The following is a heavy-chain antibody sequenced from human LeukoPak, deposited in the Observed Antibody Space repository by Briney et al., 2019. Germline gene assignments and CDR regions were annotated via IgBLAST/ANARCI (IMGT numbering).Heavy chain of an antibody. Sequence: PGGSLRLSCAASGITISNHWMTWVRQAPGKGLEWVANIKQDGSETYYVDSVKGRFTISRDNAENSLFLQMNSLRAEDTAVYYCAGWAYSSSWYWIDYWGRGTLVTVSS. V-gene: IGHV3-7*01. J-gene: IGHJ4*02. D-gene: IGHD6-13*01. CDR1: GITISNHW. CDR3: AGWAYSSSWYWIDY. CDR2: IKQDGSET.